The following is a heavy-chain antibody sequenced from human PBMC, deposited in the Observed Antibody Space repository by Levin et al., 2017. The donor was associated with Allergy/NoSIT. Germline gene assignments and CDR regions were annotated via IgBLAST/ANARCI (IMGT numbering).Heavy chain of an antibody. CDR2: ISGSGGST. J-gene: IGHJ3*02. CDR1: GFTFSSYA. D-gene: IGHD3-10*01. CDR3: AKDGDGMVRGAFDI. V-gene: IGHV3-23*01. Sequence: QAGGSLRLSCAASGFTFSSYAMSWVRQAPGKGLEWVSAISGSGGSTYYADPVKGRFTISRDTSKNALYLQMNSLRAEDTAVYYCAKDGDGMVRGAFDIWGQGTMVTVSS.